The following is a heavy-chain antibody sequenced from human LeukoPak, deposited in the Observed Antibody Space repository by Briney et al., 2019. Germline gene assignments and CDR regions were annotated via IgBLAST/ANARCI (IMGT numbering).Heavy chain of an antibody. V-gene: IGHV3-23*01. D-gene: IGHD3-10*01. CDR1: GFTFSSYG. J-gene: IGHJ4*02. Sequence: PGGSLRLSCAASGFTFSSYGMSWVRQAPGKGLEWVSAISGSGGSTYYADSVKGRFTISRDNSKNTLYLQMNSLRAEDTAVYYCAKTGYYYGSGSRDYFDYWGQGTLVTVSS. CDR2: ISGSGGST. CDR3: AKTGYYYGSGSRDYFDY.